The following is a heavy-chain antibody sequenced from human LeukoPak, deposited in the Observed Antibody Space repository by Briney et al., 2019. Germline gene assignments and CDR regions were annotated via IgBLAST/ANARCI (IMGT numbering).Heavy chain of an antibody. D-gene: IGHD5-18*01. V-gene: IGHV3-7*01. CDR1: GFTFSSYW. CDR2: IKQDGSEK. CDR3: ARDATTQVGYVYMDV. Sequence: GGSLRLSCAASGFTFSSYWMSWVRQAPGKGLEWVANIKQDGSEKYYVDSVKGRFTISRDNAKNSLYLQMNSLRAEDTALYYCARDATTQVGYVYMDVWGKGTTVTISS. J-gene: IGHJ6*03.